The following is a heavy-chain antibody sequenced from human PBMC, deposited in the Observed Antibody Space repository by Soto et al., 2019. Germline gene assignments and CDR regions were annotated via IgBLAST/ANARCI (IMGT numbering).Heavy chain of an antibody. CDR2: IIPIVGVA. J-gene: IGHJ5*02. CDR1: GGTFSTYS. D-gene: IGHD2-2*01. V-gene: IGHV1-69*08. CDR3: ARDLEVVGARFDP. Sequence: QVQLVQSGAEVKKPGSSVKVSCMASGGTFSTYSLSWVRQAPGQGLEWVGRIIPIVGVAKYAKKFQGRVNITADKSTSTASMELSSLRSEDTALYFCARDLEVVGARFDPWGQGTLVTVSS.